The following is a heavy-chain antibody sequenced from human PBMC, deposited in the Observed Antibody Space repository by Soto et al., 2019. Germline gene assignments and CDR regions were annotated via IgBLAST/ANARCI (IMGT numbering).Heavy chain of an antibody. CDR2: IYYSGST. V-gene: IGHV4-59*08. CDR1: GGSISSYY. J-gene: IGHJ5*02. Sequence: QVQLQESGPGLVKPSETLSLTCTVSGGSISSYYWSWIRQPPGKGLEWIGYIYYSGSTNYNPSLKSRVTISVDTSKNQSSLKLSSVTAADTAVDYCARAKAPLYSSSWYWFDPWGQGTLVTVSS. CDR3: ARAKAPLYSSSWYWFDP. D-gene: IGHD6-13*01.